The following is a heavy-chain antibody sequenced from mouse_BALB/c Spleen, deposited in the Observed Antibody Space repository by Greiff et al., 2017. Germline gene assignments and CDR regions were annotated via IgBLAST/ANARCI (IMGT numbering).Heavy chain of an antibody. CDR1: GFSLTSYG. Sequence: VKLVESGPGLVQPSQSLSITCTVSGFSLTSYGVHWVRQSPGKGLEWLGVIWSGGSTDYNAAFISRLSISKDNSKSQVFFKMNSLQANDTAIYYCARSRHYFDYWGQGTTLTVSS. V-gene: IGHV2-2*02. J-gene: IGHJ2*01. CDR2: IWSGGST. CDR3: ARSRHYFDY.